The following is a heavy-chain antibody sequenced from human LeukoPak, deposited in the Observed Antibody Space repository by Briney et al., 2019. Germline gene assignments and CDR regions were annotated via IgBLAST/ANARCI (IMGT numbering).Heavy chain of an antibody. CDR1: GGSISSYY. CDR2: VYYSGST. CDR3: ARSIQLWDYYFDY. Sequence: SETLSLTCTVSGGSISSYYWSWIRQPPGKGLEWIGYVYYSGSTNYNPSLKIRVTISVDTSKNQFSLKLSSVTAADTAVYYCARSIQLWDYYFDYWGQGTLVTVSS. J-gene: IGHJ4*02. D-gene: IGHD5-18*01. V-gene: IGHV4-59*08.